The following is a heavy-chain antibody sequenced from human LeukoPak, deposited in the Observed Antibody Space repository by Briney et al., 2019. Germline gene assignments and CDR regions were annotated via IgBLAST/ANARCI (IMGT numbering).Heavy chain of an antibody. D-gene: IGHD5-24*01. CDR1: GYTFTGYY. Sequence: GASVKVSCKASGYTFTGYYMHWVRQAPGQGLEWMGWINPNSGGTNYAQKFQGRVTMTRDTSISTAYTELSRLRSDDTAVYYCARRRRDGYNYPDYWGQGTLVTVSS. CDR3: ARRRRDGYNYPDY. J-gene: IGHJ4*02. V-gene: IGHV1-2*02. CDR2: INPNSGGT.